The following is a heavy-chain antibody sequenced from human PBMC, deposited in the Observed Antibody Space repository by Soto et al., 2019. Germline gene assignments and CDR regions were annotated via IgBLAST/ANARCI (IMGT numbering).Heavy chain of an antibody. J-gene: IGHJ4*02. CDR2: ISGSGGST. CDR1: GFTFSSYA. Sequence: EVQLLESGGGLVQPGGSLRLSCAASGFTFSSYAMSWVRQAPGKGLEWVSAISGSGGSTYYADAVKGRFTISRDNSKNPLYLQMSSLRTDDTAVYYCAKETAYYYDSSGYYYFDYWGQGTLVTVSS. CDR3: AKETAYYYDSSGYYYFDY. D-gene: IGHD3-22*01. V-gene: IGHV3-23*01.